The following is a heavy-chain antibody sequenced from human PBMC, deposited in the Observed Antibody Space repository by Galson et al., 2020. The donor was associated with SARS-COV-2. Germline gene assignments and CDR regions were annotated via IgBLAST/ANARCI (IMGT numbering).Heavy chain of an antibody. CDR3: ARDEGIRGYNYGRVYYGLDV. CDR1: GFPFSTYS. Sequence: GESLKISCAASGFPFSTYSMNWVRLAPGKGLEWVSSISTSSSYTYYADSVKGRFSISRDNPRNSLYLQMNSLRAEDTAVYYCARDEGIRGYNYGRVYYGLDVWGQGTTVTVSS. J-gene: IGHJ6*02. CDR2: ISTSSSYT. V-gene: IGHV3-21*01. D-gene: IGHD5-18*01.